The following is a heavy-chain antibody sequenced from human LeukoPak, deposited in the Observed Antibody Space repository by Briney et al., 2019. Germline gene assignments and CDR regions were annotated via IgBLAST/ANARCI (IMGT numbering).Heavy chain of an antibody. CDR1: GATFSSYA. J-gene: IGHJ5*02. CDR3: ARAGPDLAVTANWFDP. Sequence: VASVKVSRKSSGATFSSYAISWVRQAPGQGLELMGGIIPICGTANYAQKFQGRVTITADESTSTAYMELSSLRSEDTAVYYCARAGPDLAVTANWFDPWGQGTLVTVSS. D-gene: IGHD2-21*02. CDR2: IIPICGTA. V-gene: IGHV1-69*13.